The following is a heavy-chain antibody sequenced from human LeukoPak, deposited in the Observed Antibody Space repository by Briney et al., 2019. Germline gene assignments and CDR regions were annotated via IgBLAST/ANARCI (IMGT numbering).Heavy chain of an antibody. CDR3: ARATPEWFGEFYYYGMDV. J-gene: IGHJ6*04. Sequence: GGSLRLSCAASGFTVSSNYMSWVRQAPGKGLEWVSAIYSGGSTYYADSVKGRFTISRDNSKNTLYLQMNSLRAEDTAVYYCARATPEWFGEFYYYGMDVWGKGTTVTVSS. V-gene: IGHV3-53*01. CDR1: GFTVSSNY. CDR2: IYSGGST. D-gene: IGHD3-10*01.